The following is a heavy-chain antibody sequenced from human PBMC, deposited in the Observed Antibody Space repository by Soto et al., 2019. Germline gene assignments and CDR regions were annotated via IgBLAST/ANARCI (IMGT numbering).Heavy chain of an antibody. J-gene: IGHJ4*02. Sequence: QVQLVESGGGVVQPGRSLRLSCAASGFTFSSYGMHWVRQAPGKGLEWVAVIWYDGSNKYYADSVKGRFTISRDNSKNTLYLQMNSLRAEDTAVYYCAREFRGREIWGRLILWGQGTLVTVSS. CDR1: GFTFSSYG. CDR3: AREFRGREIWGRLIL. D-gene: IGHD3-16*01. CDR2: IWYDGSNK. V-gene: IGHV3-33*01.